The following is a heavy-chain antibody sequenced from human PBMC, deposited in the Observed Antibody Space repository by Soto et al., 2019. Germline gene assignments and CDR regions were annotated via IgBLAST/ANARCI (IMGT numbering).Heavy chain of an antibody. CDR1: GGSFSGYY. CDR2: INHSGST. Sequence: QVQLQQWGAGLLKPSETLSLTCAVYGGSFSGYYWSWIRQPPGKWLEWIGEINHSGSTNYNPSLKSRVTISVDTSKNQFSLKLSSVTAADTAVYYCARGDGGQLWFSYWGQGTLVTVSS. J-gene: IGHJ4*02. D-gene: IGHD5-18*01. V-gene: IGHV4-34*01. CDR3: ARGDGGQLWFSY.